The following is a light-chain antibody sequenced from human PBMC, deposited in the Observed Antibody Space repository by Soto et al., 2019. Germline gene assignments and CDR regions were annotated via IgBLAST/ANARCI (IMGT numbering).Light chain of an antibody. CDR2: DVS. J-gene: IGKJ2*01. CDR1: QSIRTK. CDR3: QQYDNWPPEYT. Sequence: EIVLTQSPDTLSVSPGESATLSCRASQSIRTKLAWYQHRPGQAPRLLIYDVSNWATGIPARFSGSGSGAEFTLTISSLQSEDCAIYYCQQYDNWPPEYTFGQGTKVEIK. V-gene: IGKV3-15*01.